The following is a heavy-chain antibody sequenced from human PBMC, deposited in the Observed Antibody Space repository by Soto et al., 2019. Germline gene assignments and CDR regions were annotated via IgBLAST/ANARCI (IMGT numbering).Heavy chain of an antibody. Sequence: QVQLQESGPGLVKPSQTLSLTCAVSGGSISSGGYYWSWIRQHPGKGLEWIGYIYYSGNTDYNPSLKSRVIISVDPAKNQFSHKLSSVTAAGTAEYYCARDRPGAYGHNWYGEYYFDSWGQGTLVNVSS. CDR2: IYYSGNT. V-gene: IGHV4-31*11. J-gene: IGHJ4*02. D-gene: IGHD3-10*01. CDR1: GGSISSGGYY. CDR3: ARDRPGAYGHNWYGEYYFDS.